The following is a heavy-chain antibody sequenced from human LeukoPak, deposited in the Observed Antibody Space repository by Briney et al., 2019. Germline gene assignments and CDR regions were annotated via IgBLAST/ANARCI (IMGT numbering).Heavy chain of an antibody. CDR3: ARVAGWHWFDP. CDR1: GFTFSSYD. D-gene: IGHD6-19*01. CDR2: IRPSGDNT. J-gene: IGHJ5*02. V-gene: IGHV3-23*01. Sequence: GGSLRLSCAASGFTFSSYDMTWVRQAPGRGLEWVSSIRPSGDNTYYGDSVKGRFTISRDNSKNTVYLQMNNMRVDDTAVYCCARVAGWHWFDPWGQGTLVTVSS.